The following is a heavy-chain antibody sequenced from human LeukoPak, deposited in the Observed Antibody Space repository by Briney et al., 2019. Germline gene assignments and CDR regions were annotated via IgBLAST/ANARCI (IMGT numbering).Heavy chain of an antibody. CDR2: ISSSTTYI. Sequence: GGSLRLSCAASGFTFSAYSMNWVRQAPGKGLECVSSISSSTTYIYYADSVKRRFTISRDNPNNSLYLQMNSLRAEDTAVYYCARDLGDYSNYVLGHCDYWGQGTLVTVSS. J-gene: IGHJ4*02. D-gene: IGHD4-11*01. CDR1: GFTFSAYS. CDR3: ARDLGDYSNYVLGHCDY. V-gene: IGHV3-21*01.